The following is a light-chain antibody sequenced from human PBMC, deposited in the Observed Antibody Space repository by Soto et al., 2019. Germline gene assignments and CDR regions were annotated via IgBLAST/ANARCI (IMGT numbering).Light chain of an antibody. Sequence: EIVMTQSPATLSVSPGERATLSCRASQSVSSNLAWYQQKPGQAPTLLIYGASTRATGIPARFSGSGSGTEFTLTISSLQSEDFAVYYCQQYNNWPCTFGPGTKVDIK. CDR3: QQYNNWPCT. CDR2: GAS. CDR1: QSVSSN. V-gene: IGKV3-15*01. J-gene: IGKJ3*01.